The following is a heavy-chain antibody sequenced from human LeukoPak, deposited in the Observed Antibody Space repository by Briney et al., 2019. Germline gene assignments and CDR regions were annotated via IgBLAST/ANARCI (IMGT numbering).Heavy chain of an antibody. V-gene: IGHV3-53*01. Sequence: SGGSLRLSCAASGFTVITSYMSWVRQAPGKGLEWVSVIYREGTTHYADSVKGRFTISRDNSKNTLYLQMNSLRVEDTAVYYCAKTGGPWDWGQGTLVTVSS. CDR3: AKTGGPWD. CDR2: IYREGTT. J-gene: IGHJ4*02. CDR1: GFTVITSY. D-gene: IGHD7-27*01.